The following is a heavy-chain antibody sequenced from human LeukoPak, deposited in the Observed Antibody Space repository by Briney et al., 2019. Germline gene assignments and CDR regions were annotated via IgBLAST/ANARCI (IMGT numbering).Heavy chain of an antibody. CDR2: ISYDGSNK. V-gene: IGHV3-30-3*01. CDR3: ARERGTYCGGDCFLNVFNI. D-gene: IGHD2-21*01. Sequence: GGSLRLSCAASGFTFSAYAMHWVRQAPGKGLEWVAVISYDGSNKYYADSVKGRFTISRDNSKNTLYLQMNSLRAEDTAVYYCARERGTYCGGDCFLNVFNIWGQGTMVTVSS. J-gene: IGHJ3*02. CDR1: GFTFSAYA.